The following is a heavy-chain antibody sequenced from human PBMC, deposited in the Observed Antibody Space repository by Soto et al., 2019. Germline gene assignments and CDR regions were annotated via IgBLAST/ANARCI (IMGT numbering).Heavy chain of an antibody. Sequence: SETLSLTCTVAGGSSSSYYWSWIRQPPGKGLEWIGYIYYSGSTNYNPSLKSRVTISVDTSKNQFSLKLSSVTAADTAVYYCARSDGRYWGQGTLVTVSS. CDR2: IYYSGST. CDR3: ARSDGRY. CDR1: GGSSSSYY. J-gene: IGHJ4*02. V-gene: IGHV4-59*01.